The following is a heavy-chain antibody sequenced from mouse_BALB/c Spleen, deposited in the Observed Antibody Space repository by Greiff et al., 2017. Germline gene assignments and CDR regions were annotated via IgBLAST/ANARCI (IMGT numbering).Heavy chain of an antibody. CDR2: IDPENGDT. Sequence: VQLKESGAELVRSGASVKLSCTASGFNIKDYYMHWVKQRPEQGLEWIGWIDPENGDTEYAPKFQGKATMTADTSSNTAYLQLSSLTSEDTAVYYCNAGGWGAMDYGGQGTSVTVSS. V-gene: IGHV14-4*02. J-gene: IGHJ4*01. CDR3: NAGGWGAMDY. CDR1: GFNIKDYY.